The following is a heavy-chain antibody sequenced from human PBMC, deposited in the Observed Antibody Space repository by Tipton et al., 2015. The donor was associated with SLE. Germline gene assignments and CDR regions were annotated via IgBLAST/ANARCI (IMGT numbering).Heavy chain of an antibody. J-gene: IGHJ4*02. CDR3: ARDHPVAGPFDY. V-gene: IGHV4-39*07. CDR1: GGSISSSSYY. Sequence: LRLSCTVSGGSISSSSYYRGWIRQPPGKGLEWIGSIYYSGSTYYNPSLKSRVTISVDTSKNQFSLKLSSVTAADTAVYYCARDHPVAGPFDYWGQGTLVTVSS. D-gene: IGHD6-19*01. CDR2: IYYSGST.